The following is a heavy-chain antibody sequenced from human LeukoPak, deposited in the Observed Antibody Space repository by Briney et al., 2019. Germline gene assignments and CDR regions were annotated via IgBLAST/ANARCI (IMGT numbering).Heavy chain of an antibody. CDR3: ARLRRNSDRSGYYYYYDY. V-gene: IGHV3-21*01. J-gene: IGHJ4*02. CDR1: GYTHSSYS. Sequence: PGGSLRLSCAATGYTHSSYSIIWVRQAPGKGLEWVSSISVGSNYIYYADSVRGRFSISRDDARNSLYLQMDSLRGDDTAVYYCARLRRNSDRSGYYYYYDYWGQGTLVTVSS. CDR2: ISVGSNYI. D-gene: IGHD3-22*01.